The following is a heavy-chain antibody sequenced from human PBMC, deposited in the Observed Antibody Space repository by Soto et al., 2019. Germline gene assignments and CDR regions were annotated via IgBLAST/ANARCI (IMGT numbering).Heavy chain of an antibody. V-gene: IGHV3-13*01. CDR2: IGTAGDT. D-gene: IGHD3-3*01. CDR3: TRAALRSNYYYYYMDV. CDR1: GFTFSSYD. Sequence: EVQLVEAGGGLVQPGGSLRLSCAASGFTFSSYDMHWVRQATGNGLEWVSAIGTAGDTYYPGSVKGLFTISRENANISLYLQTNSLRAGDTAVYYCTRAALRSNYYYYYMDVWGKATTVTASS. J-gene: IGHJ6*03.